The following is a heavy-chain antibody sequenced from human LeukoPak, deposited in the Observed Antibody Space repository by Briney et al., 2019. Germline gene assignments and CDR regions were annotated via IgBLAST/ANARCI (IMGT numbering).Heavy chain of an antibody. CDR2: IYYSGST. J-gene: IGHJ4*02. Sequence: SETLSLTCTVSGGSISSYYWSWIRQPPGKGLEWIGYIYYSGSTNYNPSLKSRVTMSVDTSKNQFSLQLRSVTAADTAVYYCARVRSGAATNAFDYCGQGTLVTVSS. V-gene: IGHV4-59*01. D-gene: IGHD2-8*01. CDR3: ARVRSGAATNAFDY. CDR1: GGSISSYY.